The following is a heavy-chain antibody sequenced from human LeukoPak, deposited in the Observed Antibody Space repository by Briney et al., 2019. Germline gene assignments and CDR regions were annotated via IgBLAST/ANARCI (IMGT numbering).Heavy chain of an antibody. J-gene: IGHJ3*02. V-gene: IGHV4-59*01. CDR1: GGSISSYY. Sequence: SETLSLTCTVSGGSISSYYWSGIRQPPGKGLEWIGYIYYSGSTNYNPSLKSRVTISVDTSKNQFSLKLSSVTAADTAVYYCARGGYSYGYATRGAFDIWGQGTMVTVSS. CDR2: IYYSGST. CDR3: ARGGYSYGYATRGAFDI. D-gene: IGHD5-18*01.